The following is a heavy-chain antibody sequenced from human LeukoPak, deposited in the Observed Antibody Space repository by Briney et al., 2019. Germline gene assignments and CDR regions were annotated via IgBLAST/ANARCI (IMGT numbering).Heavy chain of an antibody. V-gene: IGHV3-20*04. D-gene: IGHD5-24*01. J-gene: IGHJ4*02. CDR3: ARDGDGYNIGGPPIDY. Sequence: GGSLRLSCAGSGFTFDDYGMSWVRQAPGKGLEWVSGINWNGGSTGYADSVKGRFTISRDNAKNSLYLQMNSLRAEDTALYYCARDGDGYNIGGPPIDYWGQGTLVTVSS. CDR2: INWNGGST. CDR1: GFTFDDYG.